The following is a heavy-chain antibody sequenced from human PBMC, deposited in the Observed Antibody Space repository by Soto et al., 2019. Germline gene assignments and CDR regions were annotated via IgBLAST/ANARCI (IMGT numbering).Heavy chain of an antibody. CDR1: GFTFSSYA. CDR3: AKDPTTDYIWGSYRRFDY. J-gene: IGHJ4*02. D-gene: IGHD3-16*02. CDR2: ISGSGGST. Sequence: GGSLRLSCAASGFTFSSYAMSWVRQAPGKGLEWVSAISGSGGSTYYADSVKGRFTISRDNSKNTLYLQMNSLRAEDTAVYYCAKDPTTDYIWGSYRRFDYWGQGTLVTVSS. V-gene: IGHV3-23*01.